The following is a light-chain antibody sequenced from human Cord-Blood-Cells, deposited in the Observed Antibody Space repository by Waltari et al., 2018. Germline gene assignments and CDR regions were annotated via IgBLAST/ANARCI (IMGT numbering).Light chain of an antibody. J-gene: IGLJ1*01. CDR1: SSDVGGYNY. Sequence: QSALTQSDSVSGSPGQSITISCTGTSSDVGGYNYVSWYQQHPGKAPKLMIYEVSNRPSGVSNRFSGSKSGNTASLTISGLQAEDEADYYCSSYTSSSTLGVFGTGTKVTVL. CDR2: EVS. CDR3: SSYTSSSTLGV. V-gene: IGLV2-14*01.